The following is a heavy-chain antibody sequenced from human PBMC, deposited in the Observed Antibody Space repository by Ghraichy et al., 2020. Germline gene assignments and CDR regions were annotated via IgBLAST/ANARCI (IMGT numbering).Heavy chain of an antibody. Sequence: LSLTCAASGFTFSSYWMSWVRQAPGKGLEWVANIKQDGSEKYYVDSVKGRFTISRDNAKNSLYLQMNSLRAEDTAVYYCARGKTGGGDGIPWGQGTLVTVSS. D-gene: IGHD3-16*01. CDR1: GFTFSSYW. J-gene: IGHJ5*02. CDR2: IKQDGSEK. CDR3: ARGKTGGGDGIP. V-gene: IGHV3-7*03.